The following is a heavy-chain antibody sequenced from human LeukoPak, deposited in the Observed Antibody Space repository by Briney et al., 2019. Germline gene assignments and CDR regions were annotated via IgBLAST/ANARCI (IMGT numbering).Heavy chain of an antibody. Sequence: ASVKVSCKASGYTFTSYDINWVRQATGQGLEWMGWMNPNSGNTGYAQKFQGRVTITRDTSASTAYMELSSLRSEDTAVYYCARGPRAAADDYWGQGTLATVSS. V-gene: IGHV1-8*01. D-gene: IGHD6-13*01. CDR1: GYTFTSYD. CDR2: MNPNSGNT. CDR3: ARGPRAAADDY. J-gene: IGHJ4*02.